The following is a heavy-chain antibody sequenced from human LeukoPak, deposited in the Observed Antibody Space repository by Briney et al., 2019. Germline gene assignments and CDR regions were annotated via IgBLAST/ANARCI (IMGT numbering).Heavy chain of an antibody. Sequence: GASVKVSCKASGYTFTSYAMNWVRQAPGQGLEWMGWINTNTGNPTYAQGFTGRFVFSLDTSVSTAYLQISSLKAEDTAVYYCARERAAPFHVWGSYRPQEEFDYWGQGTLVTVSS. J-gene: IGHJ4*02. CDR1: GYTFTSYA. V-gene: IGHV7-4-1*02. D-gene: IGHD3-16*02. CDR3: ARERAAPFHVWGSYRPQEEFDY. CDR2: INTNTGNP.